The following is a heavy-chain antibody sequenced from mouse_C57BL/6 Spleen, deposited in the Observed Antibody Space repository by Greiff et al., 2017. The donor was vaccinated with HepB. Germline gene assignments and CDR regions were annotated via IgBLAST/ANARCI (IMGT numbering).Heavy chain of an antibody. Sequence: LQESGPELVKPGASVKISCKASGYAFSSSWMNWVKQRPGKGLEWIGRIYPGDGDTNYNGKFKGKATLTADKSSSTAYMQLSSLTSEDSAVYFCARGPDGYYFDYWGQGTTLTVSS. CDR3: ARGPDGYYFDY. CDR1: GYAFSSSW. J-gene: IGHJ2*01. CDR2: IYPGDGDT. V-gene: IGHV1-82*01.